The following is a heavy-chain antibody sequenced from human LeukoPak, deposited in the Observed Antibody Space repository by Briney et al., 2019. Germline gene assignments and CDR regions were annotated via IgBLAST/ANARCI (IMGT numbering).Heavy chain of an antibody. CDR3: ATQYYYGSGSVAYYYYGMDV. CDR2: FDPEDGET. J-gene: IGHJ6*02. Sequence: ASVKVSCKVSGYTLTELSMHWVRQAPGKGLEWMGGFDPEDGETIYAQKFQGRVTMTEDTSTDTAYMELSSLRSEDTAVYYCATQYYYGSGSVAYYYYGMDVWGQGTTATVSS. D-gene: IGHD3-10*01. CDR1: GYTLTELS. V-gene: IGHV1-24*01.